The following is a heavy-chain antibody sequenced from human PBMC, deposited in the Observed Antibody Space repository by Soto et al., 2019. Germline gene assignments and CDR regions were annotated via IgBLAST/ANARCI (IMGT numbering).Heavy chain of an antibody. J-gene: IGHJ5*02. CDR2: IYYSGST. Sequence: SETLSLTCTVSGGSISSYYWSWIRQPPGKGLEWIGYIYYSGSTNYNPSLKSRVTISVDTSKNQFSLKLSSVTAADPAVYYCARVAVSVAGTWFDPWGQGTLVTVSS. V-gene: IGHV4-59*01. CDR3: ARVAVSVAGTWFDP. D-gene: IGHD6-19*01. CDR1: GGSISSYY.